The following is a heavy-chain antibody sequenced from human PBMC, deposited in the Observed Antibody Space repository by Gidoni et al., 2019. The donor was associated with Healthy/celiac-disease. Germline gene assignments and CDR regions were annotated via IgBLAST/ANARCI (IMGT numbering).Heavy chain of an antibody. V-gene: IGHV3-23*01. CDR1: GFTFSSYA. CDR3: AKGDNYYYDSSGYYYD. CDR2: ISGSGGST. D-gene: IGHD3-22*01. Sequence: EVQLLESGGGLVQPGGSLRLSCAASGFTFSSYAMSWVRQAPGKGLEWVSAISGSGGSTYYADSVKGRFTISRDNSKNTLYLQMNSLRAEDTAVYYCAKGDNYYYDSSGYYYDWGQGTLVTVSS. J-gene: IGHJ4*02.